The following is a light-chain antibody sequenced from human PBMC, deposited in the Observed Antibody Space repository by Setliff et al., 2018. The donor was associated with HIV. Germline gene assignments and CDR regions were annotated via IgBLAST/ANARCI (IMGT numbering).Light chain of an antibody. CDR1: SNDIGGYNY. CDR2: NVN. V-gene: IGLV2-14*03. Sequence: QSVLTQPASVSGSPGQTITISCTGTSNDIGGYNYVSWYQQHPGEAPKLIIYNVNNRPSGVSSRISGSKSGNTASLSISELRAEDETDYYCTSYTGGNTRVFGTGTKVTVL. J-gene: IGLJ1*01. CDR3: TSYTGGNTRV.